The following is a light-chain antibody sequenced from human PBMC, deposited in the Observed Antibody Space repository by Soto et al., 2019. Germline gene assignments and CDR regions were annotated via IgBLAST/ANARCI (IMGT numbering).Light chain of an antibody. CDR1: PSNIGSNT. J-gene: IGLJ1*01. CDR2: RNN. V-gene: IGLV1-44*01. Sequence: QSVLTQPPSASGTPGQRVTISCSGSPSNIGSNTVSWYQQLPGTAPKLLIYRNNQRPSGVPDRFSGSKSGTSASLAISGLQSEDEAVYYCATWDDSLNNYVFGTGTKVTVL. CDR3: ATWDDSLNNYV.